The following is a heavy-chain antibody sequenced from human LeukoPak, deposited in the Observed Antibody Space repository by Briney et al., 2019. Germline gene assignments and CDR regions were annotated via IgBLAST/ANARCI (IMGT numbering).Heavy chain of an antibody. D-gene: IGHD4-23*01. J-gene: IGHJ3*02. CDR1: GYTVTVYY. V-gene: IGHV1-2*02. CDR2: MNPNSGGT. Sequence: PGASVKVSCKASGYTVTVYYLHWLRQAPGQGLEWMGWMNPNSGGTNYAQNFQGRVTMTRDTSVSTAYMELSSLRSDDTAVYYCARVPSHGGFYMWGHRPLVTVFS. CDR3: ARVPSHGGFYM.